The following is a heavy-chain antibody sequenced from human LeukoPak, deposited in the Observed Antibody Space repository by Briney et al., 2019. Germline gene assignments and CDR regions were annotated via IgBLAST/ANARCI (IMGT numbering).Heavy chain of an antibody. CDR2: INAGNGNT. D-gene: IGHD1-26*01. Sequence: GASVKVSCKASGYTFTSYAMHWVRQAPGQRLEWMGWINAGNGNTKYSQKFQRRVTITRDTSASTAYMELSSLRSEDTAVYYCARVGIHYLGAFDYWGQGTLVTVSS. V-gene: IGHV1-3*01. J-gene: IGHJ4*02. CDR1: GYTFTSYA. CDR3: ARVGIHYLGAFDY.